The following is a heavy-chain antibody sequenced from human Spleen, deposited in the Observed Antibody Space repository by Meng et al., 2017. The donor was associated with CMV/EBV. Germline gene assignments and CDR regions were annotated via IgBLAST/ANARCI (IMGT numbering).Heavy chain of an antibody. CDR2: IKSKPDGGTT. CDR1: GFTCSNAW. D-gene: IGHD6-25*01. CDR3: TTSGLLY. Sequence: RLSCEVSGFTCSNAWMTWVRQAPGRGLEWVGLIKSKPDGGTTDFAAPVKGRFTLSRDDSKNTVYLHMNSLKTEDTAVYYCTTSGLLYWGQGTLVTVSS. J-gene: IGHJ4*02. V-gene: IGHV3-15*01.